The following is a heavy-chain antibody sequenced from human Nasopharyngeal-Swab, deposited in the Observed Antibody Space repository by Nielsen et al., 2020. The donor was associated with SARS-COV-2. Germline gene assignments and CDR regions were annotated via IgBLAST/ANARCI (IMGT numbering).Heavy chain of an antibody. CDR3: ARGRLSNYYGMDV. Sequence: WVRQAPGQGLEWMGWMNPDSGNTGYAQKFHGRVTMTRNTSISTAYMELSSLRSEDTAVYYCARGRLSNYYGMDVWGQGTTVTVSS. V-gene: IGHV1-8*01. J-gene: IGHJ6*02. CDR2: MNPDSGNT. D-gene: IGHD3-16*02.